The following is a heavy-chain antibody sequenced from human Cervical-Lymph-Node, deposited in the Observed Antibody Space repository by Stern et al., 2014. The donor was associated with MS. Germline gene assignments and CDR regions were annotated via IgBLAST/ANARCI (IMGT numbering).Heavy chain of an antibody. Sequence: QVQLVQSGSELKKPGASVKVSCKASGYTFTSYIMNWVRQAPGQGLEWMGWINTNTGNPTYAQAFTGRFVLSLDSSVTTSFLQISSLKAEDTAVYYCTRGRYLGGLESCSGGTCYGLGGMDVWGQGTTVTVSS. CDR1: GYTFTSYI. D-gene: IGHD2-15*01. V-gene: IGHV7-4-1*02. CDR2: INTNTGNP. CDR3: TRGRYLGGLESCSGGTCYGLGGMDV. J-gene: IGHJ6*02.